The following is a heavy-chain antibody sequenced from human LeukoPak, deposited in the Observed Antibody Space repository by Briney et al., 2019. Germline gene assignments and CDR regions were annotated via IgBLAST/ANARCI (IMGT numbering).Heavy chain of an antibody. CDR2: VWPGDSHT. CDR3: SRLGDKLIKRSIFQFYDL. Sequence: GESLKISCKGSGYDFTTNKIAWFRQRPGEALEWMGLVWPGDSHTRYSPSFQGQVTMSADKSVNTAYLQWSSLKASDTAKYYCSRLGDKLIKRSIFQFYDLWGPGTQVIVSP. CDR1: GYDFTTNK. D-gene: IGHD2/OR15-2a*01. J-gene: IGHJ4*02. V-gene: IGHV5-51*01.